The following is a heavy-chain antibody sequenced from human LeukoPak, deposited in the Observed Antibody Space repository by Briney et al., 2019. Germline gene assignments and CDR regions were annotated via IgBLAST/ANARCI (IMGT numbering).Heavy chain of an antibody. Sequence: SGGSLRLSCAASGFTFSSYGMSWVRQAPGKGLEWVSAISGSGGSTYYADSVKGRFTISRDNSKNTLYLQMNSLRAEDTAVYYCARDIVVVPAAPPLFDYWGQGTLVTVSS. CDR2: ISGSGGST. V-gene: IGHV3-23*01. CDR1: GFTFSSYG. J-gene: IGHJ4*02. D-gene: IGHD2-2*01. CDR3: ARDIVVVPAAPPLFDY.